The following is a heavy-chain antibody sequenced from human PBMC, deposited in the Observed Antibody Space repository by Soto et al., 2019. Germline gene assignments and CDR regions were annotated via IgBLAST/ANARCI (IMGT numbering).Heavy chain of an antibody. J-gene: IGHJ4*02. CDR3: ARDNVWSGYYSFFDY. D-gene: IGHD3-3*01. Sequence: TLSLTCSVSDGSINSHFWSWIRQPAGKRLEWIGRIYSSGSTIYNPSLKSRVTMSVDTSKNQFSLKLRSVTAADTAVYYCARDNVWSGYYSFFDYWGQGTMVTVSA. CDR1: DGSINSHF. CDR2: IYSSGST. V-gene: IGHV4-4*07.